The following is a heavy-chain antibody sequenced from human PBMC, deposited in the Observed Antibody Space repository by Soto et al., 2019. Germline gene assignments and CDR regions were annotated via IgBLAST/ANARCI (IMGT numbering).Heavy chain of an antibody. CDR3: VRISDRAAGGSDDFDI. V-gene: IGHV2-26*01. D-gene: IGHD2-15*01. J-gene: IGHJ3*02. CDR2: IFSNDAK. CDR1: GFSLSNPKMG. Sequence: QVTLKESGPVLVKPTEPLTLTCTVSGFSLSNPKMGVTGFRQPPGKALQWPAHIFSNDAKSYRTSLKTRVTIAKDNSRSQVVLTMANMYPVDTVTYYCVRISDRAAGGSDDFDIWGPGTMVPVSS.